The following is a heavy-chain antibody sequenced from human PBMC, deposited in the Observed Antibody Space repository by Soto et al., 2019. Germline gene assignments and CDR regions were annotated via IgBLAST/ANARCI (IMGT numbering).Heavy chain of an antibody. Sequence: QLQLQESGPGLVKPSETLSLTCTVSGGSISSSSYYWGWIRQPPGKGLEWIGSIYYSGSTYYNPSLKSRVTMSVDTSKNQFSLKLSSVTAADTAVYYCARHRYDFWSGYFCWFDPWGKGTLVTVSS. CDR2: IYYSGST. V-gene: IGHV4-39*01. CDR3: ARHRYDFWSGYFCWFDP. CDR1: GGSISSSSYY. D-gene: IGHD3-3*01. J-gene: IGHJ5*02.